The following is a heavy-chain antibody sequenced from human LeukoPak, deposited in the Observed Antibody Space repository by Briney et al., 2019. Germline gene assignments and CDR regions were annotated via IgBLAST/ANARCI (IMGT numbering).Heavy chain of an antibody. J-gene: IGHJ3*02. CDR3: ATTREGYRNHAFDI. V-gene: IGHV4-59*01. Sequence: EASETLSLTCTVSGGSISTYYWNWIRQPSGKGLEWIGYIYYSGSTNYNPSLKSRVTISLETSKNQFSLKVSSVTAADTAVYYCATTREGYRNHAFDIWGQGTMVTVSS. CDR1: GGSISTYY. CDR2: IYYSGST. D-gene: IGHD5-24*01.